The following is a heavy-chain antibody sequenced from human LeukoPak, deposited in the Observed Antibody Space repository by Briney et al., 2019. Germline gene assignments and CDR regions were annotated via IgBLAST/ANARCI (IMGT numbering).Heavy chain of an antibody. Sequence: SETLSLTCTVSGDSISSSSYYWGWIRQPPGKGLEWIGSIYYSGSTYYNPSLKSRVTISVDTSKNQFSLKLSSVTAADTAVYYCARASVSSGYSDYWGQGTLVTVSS. V-gene: IGHV4-39*07. J-gene: IGHJ4*02. CDR2: IYYSGST. D-gene: IGHD3-22*01. CDR3: ARASVSSGYSDY. CDR1: GDSISSSSYY.